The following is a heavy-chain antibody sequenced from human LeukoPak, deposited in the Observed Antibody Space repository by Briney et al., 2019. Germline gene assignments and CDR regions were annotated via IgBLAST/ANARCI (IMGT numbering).Heavy chain of an antibody. CDR1: GYSISSGYQ. J-gene: IGHJ5*02. Sequence: PSETLSLTCAVSGYSISSGYQWAWIRQSTGKGLEWIGRIYHSGSAHYNPSLKSRVTISVETSKNQFSLKMYSVTAADTAVYYCARDPRWLTPDCTSTSCYENYFDAWGQGTLVTVSS. CDR3: ARDPRWLTPDCTSTSCYENYFDA. V-gene: IGHV4-38-2*02. CDR2: IYHSGSA. D-gene: IGHD2-2*01.